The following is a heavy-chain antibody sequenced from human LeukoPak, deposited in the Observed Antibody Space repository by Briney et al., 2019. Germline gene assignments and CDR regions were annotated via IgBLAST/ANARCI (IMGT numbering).Heavy chain of an antibody. D-gene: IGHD2-15*01. CDR3: VRGDCSGVRCYLPEYFRH. CDR2: ISAYNGHK. CDR1: RYAKTRFS. Sequence: ASVKVSCKSSRYAKTRFSINGVRQAPGHGLDWMGWISAYNGHKDYAQKLQGRVTMTTETSTNTVYMELRSLRSEDTAVYYCVRGDCSGVRCYLPEYFRHWGQGTLVTVSS. V-gene: IGHV1-18*01. J-gene: IGHJ1*01.